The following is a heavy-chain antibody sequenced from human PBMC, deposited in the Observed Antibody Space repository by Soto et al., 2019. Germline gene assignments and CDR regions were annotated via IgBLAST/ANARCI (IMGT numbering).Heavy chain of an antibody. D-gene: IGHD3-9*01. CDR3: ARGVPHYYDILTGGFGRFDP. V-gene: IGHV4-30-2*01. CDR1: GGSISSGGYS. CDR2: IYHSGST. Sequence: SETLSLTCAVSGGSISSGGYSWSWIRQPPGKGLEWIGYIYHSGSTYYNPSLKSRVTISVDRSKNQFSLKLSSVTAADTAVYYCARGVPHYYDILTGGFGRFDPWGQGTLVTVSS. J-gene: IGHJ5*02.